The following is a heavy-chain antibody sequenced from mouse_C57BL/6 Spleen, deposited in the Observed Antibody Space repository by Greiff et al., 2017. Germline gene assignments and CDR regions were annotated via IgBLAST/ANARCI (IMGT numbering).Heavy chain of an antibody. J-gene: IGHJ4*01. D-gene: IGHD2-4*01. Sequence: EVKVEESGGGLVKPGGSLKLSCAASGFTFSDYGMHWVRQAPEKGLEWVAYISSGSSTIYYADTVKGRFTISRDNAKNTLFLQMTSLRSEDTAMYYCARNPDYDYDDGERGRWAMDYWGQGTSVTVSS. CDR1: GFTFSDYG. V-gene: IGHV5-17*01. CDR3: ARNPDYDYDDGERGRWAMDY. CDR2: ISSGSSTI.